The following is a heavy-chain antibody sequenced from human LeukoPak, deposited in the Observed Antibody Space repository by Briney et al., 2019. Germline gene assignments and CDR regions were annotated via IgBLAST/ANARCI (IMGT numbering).Heavy chain of an antibody. J-gene: IGHJ4*02. V-gene: IGHV3-30*03. D-gene: IGHD4-17*01. CDR3: ARDGAHGARGYFDY. CDR2: ISYDGSNK. Sequence: GGSLRLSCAASGFTFSSYGMHWVRQAPGKGLEWVAVISYDGSNKYYADSVKGRFTISRDNSKNTLYLQVDSLRAEDTAVYYCARDGAHGARGYFDYWGQGTLVTVSS. CDR1: GFTFSSYG.